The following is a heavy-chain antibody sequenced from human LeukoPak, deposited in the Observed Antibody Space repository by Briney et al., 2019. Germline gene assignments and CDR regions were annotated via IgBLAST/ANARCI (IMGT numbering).Heavy chain of an antibody. CDR2: IYENGGTT. J-gene: IGHJ5*02. CDR1: GFTFRSHA. Sequence: GGSLRLSCVGSGFTFRSHAMSWVRQAPEKGLEFVSGIYENGGTTYYADSVKGRFSISRDNSKNTLYLQMNSLRAEDTAVYYCARGNYYDSSGYPVDPWGQGTLVTVSS. D-gene: IGHD3-22*01. V-gene: IGHV3-23*01. CDR3: ARGNYYDSSGYPVDP.